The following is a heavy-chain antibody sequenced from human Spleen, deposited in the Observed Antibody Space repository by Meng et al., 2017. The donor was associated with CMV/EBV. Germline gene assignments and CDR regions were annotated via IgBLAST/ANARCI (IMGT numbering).Heavy chain of an antibody. CDR1: GYTFTGYY. CDR3: ASHDSSGYYYLFDY. Sequence: ASVKVSCKASGYTFTGYYMHWVRQAPGQGLEWMGWINPNSGGTNYAQKFQGRVTMTRDTSISTAYMELSRLRSDETAVYYCASHDSSGYYYLFDYWGQGTLVTVSS. D-gene: IGHD3-22*01. J-gene: IGHJ4*02. V-gene: IGHV1-2*02. CDR2: INPNSGGT.